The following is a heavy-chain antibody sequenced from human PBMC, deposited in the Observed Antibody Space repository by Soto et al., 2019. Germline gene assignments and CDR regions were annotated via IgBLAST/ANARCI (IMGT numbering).Heavy chain of an antibody. CDR2: IYHSGST. Sequence: QLQLQESGSGLVKPSQTLSLTCAVSGGSISSGGYSWSWIRQPPGKGLEWIGYIYHSGSTYYNPSLNSRVPRSVDSSKSGFSLKLRSGTAADTAVYYCARGQVVAAQHWGQGTLVTVAS. CDR3: ARGQVVAAQH. J-gene: IGHJ4*02. V-gene: IGHV4-30-2*01. CDR1: GGSISSGGYS. D-gene: IGHD2-15*01.